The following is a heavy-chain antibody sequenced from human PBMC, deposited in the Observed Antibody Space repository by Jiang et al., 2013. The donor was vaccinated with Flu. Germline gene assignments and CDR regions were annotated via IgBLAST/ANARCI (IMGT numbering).Heavy chain of an antibody. Sequence: LVWVSGIDKDGISTNYAGSVKGRFTISRDSAKNSLYLQMNSLRTEDTALYYCAKAFSSSSSEGPFDFWGQGTLVTVSS. J-gene: IGHJ4*02. CDR3: AKAFSSSSSEGPFDF. V-gene: IGHV3-74*01. D-gene: IGHD6-6*01. CDR2: IDKDGIST.